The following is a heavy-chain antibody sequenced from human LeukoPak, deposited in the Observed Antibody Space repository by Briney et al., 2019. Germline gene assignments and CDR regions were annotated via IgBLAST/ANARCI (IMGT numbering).Heavy chain of an antibody. Sequence: SQTLSLTCAISGDSVSSNSAACNWTRQSPSRGLEWLGRTYYRSQWHNDYAVTVKSRIYINPDTSKNQFSLQLNSVTPEDTAVYYCARALLYSSSFPYYYYYYMDVWGKGTTVTVSS. CDR1: GDSVSSNSAA. CDR2: TYYRSQWHN. V-gene: IGHV6-1*01. CDR3: ARALLYSSSFPYYYYYYMDV. J-gene: IGHJ6*03. D-gene: IGHD6-13*01.